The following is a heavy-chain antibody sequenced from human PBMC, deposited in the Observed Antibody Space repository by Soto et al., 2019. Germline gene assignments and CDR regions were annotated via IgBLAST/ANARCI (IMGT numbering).Heavy chain of an antibody. J-gene: IGHJ4*02. CDR1: GGTFGNHA. CDR3: AREAGYSYGYVFDY. D-gene: IGHD5-18*01. Sequence: QAQLVQSGAEVKKPGSSVKVSCTASGGTFGNHAISWVRQAPGQGLEWMGGIIPVLGVGDNAQKFQGRVTITADTSTNTAYMELSSLRSEDTAHYCCAREAGYSYGYVFDYWGQGTLVIVSS. V-gene: IGHV1-69*09. CDR2: IIPVLGVG.